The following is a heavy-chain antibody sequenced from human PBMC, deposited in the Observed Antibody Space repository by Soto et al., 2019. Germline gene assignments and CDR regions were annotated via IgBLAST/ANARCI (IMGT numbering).Heavy chain of an antibody. V-gene: IGHV3-30*18. J-gene: IGHJ3*02. CDR2: ISYDGSNK. Sequence: QVQLVESGGGVVQPGRSLRLSCAASGFTFSSYGMHWVRQAPGKGLEWVAVISYDGSNKYYADSVKGRFTISRDNSKNTLYLQMNSLRAEDTAVYYCAKDRPPRGAFDIWGQGTMVTVSS. CDR1: GFTFSSYG. CDR3: AKDRPPRGAFDI.